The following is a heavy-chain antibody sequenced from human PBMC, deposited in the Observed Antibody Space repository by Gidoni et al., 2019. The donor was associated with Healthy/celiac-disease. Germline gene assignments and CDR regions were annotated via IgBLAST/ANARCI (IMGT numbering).Heavy chain of an antibody. J-gene: IGHJ6*02. CDR2: IYPGDSDT. CDR3: ARRAAAYYYYYGMDV. Sequence: EVQLVQSGAEVKKPGESLKISCKGSGSSFTSYWIGWVRQMPGKGLEWMGIIYPGDSDTRYSPSFQGQVTISADKSISTAYLQWSSLKASDTAMYYCARRAAAYYYYYGMDVWGQGTTVTVSS. CDR1: GSSFTSYW. V-gene: IGHV5-51*01. D-gene: IGHD6-13*01.